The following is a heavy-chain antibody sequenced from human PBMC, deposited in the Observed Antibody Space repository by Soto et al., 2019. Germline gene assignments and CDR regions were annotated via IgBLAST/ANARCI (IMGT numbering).Heavy chain of an antibody. V-gene: IGHV5-51*01. CDR2: IFPCDSET. Sequence: GESLKISCKGSGYIFTVYWIACVRQMPGKGLEWVGIIFPCDSETRYSPSFQGQVTISADKSISTAYLQWSSLKASDTAMYYCARPTPPSSGWKYGMDVWGQGTTVTVSS. D-gene: IGHD6-19*01. CDR3: ARPTPPSSGWKYGMDV. CDR1: GYIFTVYW. J-gene: IGHJ6*02.